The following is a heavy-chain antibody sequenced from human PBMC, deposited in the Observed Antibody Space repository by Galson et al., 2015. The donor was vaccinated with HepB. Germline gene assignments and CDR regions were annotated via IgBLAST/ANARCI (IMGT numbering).Heavy chain of an antibody. CDR3: ARGYCSSTSCPLDV. Sequence: SLRLSCAASGFTFSSYGMHWVRQAPGKGLEWVAVIWYDGSNKYYADSVKGRFTISRDNSKNTLYLQMNSLRAEDTAVYYCARGYCSSTSCPLDVWGQGTTVTVSS. V-gene: IGHV3-33*01. J-gene: IGHJ6*02. CDR2: IWYDGSNK. CDR1: GFTFSSYG. D-gene: IGHD2-2*01.